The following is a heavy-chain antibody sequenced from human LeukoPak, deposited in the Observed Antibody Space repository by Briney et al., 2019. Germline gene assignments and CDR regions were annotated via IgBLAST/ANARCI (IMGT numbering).Heavy chain of an antibody. CDR1: GGPFSGFY. D-gene: IGHD2-15*01. CDR2: INHSGST. V-gene: IGHV4-34*01. Sequence: PSETLSLTCAVYGGPFSGFYWTWIRQPPGKGLEWLGEINHSGSTNYNPSLKSRVTISVDRSKNQFSLKLSSVTAADTAVYYCARDQGCSGGSCYGSDYWGQGTLVTVSS. J-gene: IGHJ4*02. CDR3: ARDQGCSGGSCYGSDY.